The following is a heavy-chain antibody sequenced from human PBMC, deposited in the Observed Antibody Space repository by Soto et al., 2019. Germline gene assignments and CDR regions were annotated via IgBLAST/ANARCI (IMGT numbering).Heavy chain of an antibody. CDR1: GFTFSSYA. CDR3: ARESIGGNSDYFDY. J-gene: IGHJ4*02. V-gene: IGHV3-30-3*01. Sequence: PGGSLRLSCAASGFTFSSYAMHWVRQAPGKGLEWVAVISYDGSNKYYADSVKGRFTISRDNSKNTLYLQMNSLRAEDTAVYYCARESIGGNSDYFDYWGQGTLVTVSS. CDR2: ISYDGSNK. D-gene: IGHD2-21*02.